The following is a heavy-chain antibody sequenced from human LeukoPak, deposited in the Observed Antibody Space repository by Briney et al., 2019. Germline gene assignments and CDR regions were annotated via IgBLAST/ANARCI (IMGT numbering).Heavy chain of an antibody. J-gene: IGHJ4*02. CDR2: INHSGST. CDR3: ARSYYDYVWGNYNFDY. V-gene: IGHV4-34*01. D-gene: IGHD3-16*01. Sequence: SETLSLTCAVYGGSFSGYYWSWIRQPPGKGLESIGEINHSGSTNYNPSLKSRVTISVDTSKNQFSLKLNSVTAANTAVYYCARSYYDYVWGNYNFDYWGQGTLVTVSS. CDR1: GGSFSGYY.